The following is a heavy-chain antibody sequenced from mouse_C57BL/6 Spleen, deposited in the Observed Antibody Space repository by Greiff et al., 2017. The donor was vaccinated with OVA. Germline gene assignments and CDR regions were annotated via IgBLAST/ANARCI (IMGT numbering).Heavy chain of an antibody. D-gene: IGHD1-1*01. J-gene: IGHJ2*01. V-gene: IGHV5-6*01. CDR2: ISSGGSYT. CDR3: ARLGTTVGDPFDY. CDR1: GFTFSSYG. Sequence: EVQGVESGGDLVKPGGSLKLSCAASGFTFSSYGMSWVRQTPDKRLEWVATISSGGSYTYYPHSVKGRFTISRDNAKNTLYLQMSSLKSEDTAMYYCARLGTTVGDPFDYWGQGTTLTVSS.